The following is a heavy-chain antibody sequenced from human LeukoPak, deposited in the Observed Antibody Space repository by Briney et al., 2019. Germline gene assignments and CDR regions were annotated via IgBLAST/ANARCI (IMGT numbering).Heavy chain of an antibody. V-gene: IGHV1-69*13. CDR1: GGTFSSYA. Sequence: GASVKVSCKASGGTFSSYAISWVRQAPGQGLEWMGGIIPIFGTANYAQKFQGRVTITADESTSTAYMELSSLRSEDTAVYYCVRIYGDSFFFDYWGQGTLVTVSS. D-gene: IGHD4-17*01. J-gene: IGHJ4*02. CDR2: IIPIFGTA. CDR3: VRIYGDSFFFDY.